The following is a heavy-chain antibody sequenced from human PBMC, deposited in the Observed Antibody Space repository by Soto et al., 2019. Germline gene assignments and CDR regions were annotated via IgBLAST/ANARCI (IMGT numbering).Heavy chain of an antibody. CDR2: IYPSDSDI. CDR1: GYRFTSYW. V-gene: IGHV5-51*01. Sequence: RESLKISCKGSGYRFTSYWIGWVRQMPGKGLEWMGIIYPSDSDIRYSPSFQGQVTISADKSISTAYLRWSSLKASDTAMYYCAREGYARAFDVWGQGTMVTVSS. D-gene: IGHD5-12*01. CDR3: AREGYARAFDV. J-gene: IGHJ3*01.